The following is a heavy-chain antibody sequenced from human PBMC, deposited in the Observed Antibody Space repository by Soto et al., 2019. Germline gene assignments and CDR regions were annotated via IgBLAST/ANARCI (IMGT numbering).Heavy chain of an antibody. CDR3: ARHPGCSGGNCYSSYYYGMDV. D-gene: IGHD2-15*01. CDR1: GYSFTSYW. Sequence: PGESLKISCKGSGYSFTSYWIDWVRQMPGKGLEWMGIIYPGDSDTRYSPSFQGQVTISVDKSISTAYLQWSSLKASDTAMYYCARHPGCSGGNCYSSYYYGMDVWGQGTTVTVSS. CDR2: IYPGDSDT. V-gene: IGHV5-51*01. J-gene: IGHJ6*02.